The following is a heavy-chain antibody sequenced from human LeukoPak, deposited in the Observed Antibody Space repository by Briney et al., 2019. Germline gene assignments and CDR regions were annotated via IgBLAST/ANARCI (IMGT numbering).Heavy chain of an antibody. CDR3: ASPRRGGDFWTFDY. CDR2: IIPIFDTA. Sequence: SVKVSCKASGGTFSNYAISWVRQAPEQGLEWMGGIIPIFDTANYAQKFQGRVTITADESTSTAYMELSSLRSEDTAVYYCASPRRGGDFWTFDYWGQGTLVTVSS. V-gene: IGHV1-69*01. J-gene: IGHJ4*02. D-gene: IGHD3-3*01. CDR1: GGTFSNYA.